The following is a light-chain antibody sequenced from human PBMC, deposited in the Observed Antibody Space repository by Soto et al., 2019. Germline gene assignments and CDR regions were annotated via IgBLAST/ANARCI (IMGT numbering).Light chain of an antibody. J-gene: IGKJ4*01. CDR2: DAS. Sequence: DIQMTQSPSSLSASVGDRVTITCQASQDISNYLNWYQQKPGKAPKLLIYDASNLETGVPSRFSRSGSGTDFTVTISSLQPEDIATYYCQQHDNLPPTFGGGTKVEIK. CDR1: QDISNY. V-gene: IGKV1-33*01. CDR3: QQHDNLPPT.